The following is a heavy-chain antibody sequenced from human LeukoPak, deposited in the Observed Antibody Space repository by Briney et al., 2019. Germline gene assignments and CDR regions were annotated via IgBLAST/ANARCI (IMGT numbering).Heavy chain of an antibody. V-gene: IGHV1-69*05. J-gene: IGHJ4*02. Sequence: GASVKLSCKSSGGTFSSYAISWVRQAPGQGLEWMGGIIPIFGTANYAQKFQGRVTITTDESTSTAYMELSSLRSEDTAVYYCATYSSSSTPIFDYWGQGTLVTVSS. CDR3: ATYSSSSTPIFDY. D-gene: IGHD6-6*01. CDR2: IIPIFGTA. CDR1: GGTFSSYA.